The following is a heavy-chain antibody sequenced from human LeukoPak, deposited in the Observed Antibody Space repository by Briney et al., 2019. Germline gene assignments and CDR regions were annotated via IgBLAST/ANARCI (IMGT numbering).Heavy chain of an antibody. CDR2: INPTGGST. CDR1: GYTFTSYY. D-gene: IGHD3-22*01. CDR3: ARGRAYDSSGYDLLDY. J-gene: IGHJ4*02. V-gene: IGHV1-46*01. Sequence: ASVKVSCKASGYTFTSYYMHWVRQAPGQGLEWMGIINPTGGSTSYAQKFQGRVTLTRDTSTTTVYMELYSLRSEDTAVYYCARGRAYDSSGYDLLDYWGQGTLVTVSS.